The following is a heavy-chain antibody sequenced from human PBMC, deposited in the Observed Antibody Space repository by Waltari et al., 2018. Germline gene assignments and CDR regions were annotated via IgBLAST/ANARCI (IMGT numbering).Heavy chain of an antibody. CDR2: IYYSGST. J-gene: IGHJ1*01. CDR1: GGSISSSSYY. Sequence: QLQLQESGPGLVKPSETLSLTCTVSGGSISSSSYYWGWIRQPPGKGLEWIGSIYYSGSTYYNPSLKSRVTISVDTSKNQFSLKLSSVTAADTAVYYCARSQWLNQVEYFQHWGQGTLVTVSS. V-gene: IGHV4-39*07. D-gene: IGHD6-19*01. CDR3: ARSQWLNQVEYFQH.